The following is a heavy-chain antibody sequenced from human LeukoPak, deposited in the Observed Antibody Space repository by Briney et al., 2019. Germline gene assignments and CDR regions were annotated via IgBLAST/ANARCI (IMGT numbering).Heavy chain of an antibody. J-gene: IGHJ5*02. CDR3: ARVVVVAAAALGNWFDP. CDR1: GYTFTSYG. CDR2: ISAYNGNT. D-gene: IGHD2-2*01. Sequence: ASVKVSCKASGYTFTSYGISWVRQAPGQGLEWMGWISAYNGNTNYAQKLQGRVTMTTDTSTSTAYMELRSLRSDDTAVYYCARVVVVAAAALGNWFDPWGQGTLVTVSS. V-gene: IGHV1-18*01.